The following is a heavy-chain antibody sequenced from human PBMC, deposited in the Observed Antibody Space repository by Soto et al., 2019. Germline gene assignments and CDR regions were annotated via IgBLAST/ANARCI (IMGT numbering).Heavy chain of an antibody. CDR1: GFTFSSYW. CDR2: IKQDGSEK. J-gene: IGHJ6*02. V-gene: IGHV3-7*03. CDR3: ARYPGSLGTAAIFYYGMDV. D-gene: IGHD2-2*01. Sequence: EVQLVESGGGLVQPGGSLRLSCAASGFTFSSYWMSWVRQAPGKGLEWVANIKQDGSEKYYVDSVKGRFTISRDNAKNSLYLQMNRLRAEDPAVYYCARYPGSLGTAAIFYYGMDVWGQGTTVTVSS.